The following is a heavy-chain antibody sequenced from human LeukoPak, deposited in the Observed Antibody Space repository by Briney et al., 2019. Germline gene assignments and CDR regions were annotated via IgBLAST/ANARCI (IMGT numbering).Heavy chain of an antibody. CDR1: GGSITSYY. CDR3: ARDYGGNSGEFDP. D-gene: IGHD4-23*01. CDR2: VYNRGTT. J-gene: IGHJ5*02. V-gene: IGHV4-59*01. Sequence: SETLSLTCSVSGGSITSYYWSWIRQSPMKGLEWIGSVYNRGTTYYNPSLKSRVTISGDTSKNQLSLRVTYVTTADTAVYFCARDYGGNSGEFDPWGQGTLVTVSS.